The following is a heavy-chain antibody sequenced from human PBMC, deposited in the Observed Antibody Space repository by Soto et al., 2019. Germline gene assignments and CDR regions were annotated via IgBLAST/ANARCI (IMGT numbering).Heavy chain of an antibody. J-gene: IGHJ6*02. D-gene: IGHD6-13*01. Sequence: SETLSLTCTVSGASISTSTYNWGWIRQPPGKGLEWIGTIYYSGNTYYNPSLKSQVTISVDTSANQFSLKLTSVTAADTAVYYCARHGAAVLYYYGMDVWGQGTTVTVSS. CDR1: GASISTSTYN. CDR3: ARHGAAVLYYYGMDV. CDR2: IYYSGNT. V-gene: IGHV4-39*01.